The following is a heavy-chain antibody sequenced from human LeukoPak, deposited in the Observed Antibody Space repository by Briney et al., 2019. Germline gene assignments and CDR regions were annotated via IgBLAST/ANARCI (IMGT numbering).Heavy chain of an antibody. Sequence: GESLKISCQGSGHRFTDNWLGWVRQMPGKGLEWMGFIYPGDSNTRYSPSFQGQVTISVDKSVTTAYLQWSSLKASDTAMYYCAYSGTYYNPPFQYWGQGTLVTVSS. CDR1: GHRFTDNW. V-gene: IGHV5-51*01. CDR3: AYSGTYYNPPFQY. CDR2: IYPGDSNT. J-gene: IGHJ4*02. D-gene: IGHD3-10*01.